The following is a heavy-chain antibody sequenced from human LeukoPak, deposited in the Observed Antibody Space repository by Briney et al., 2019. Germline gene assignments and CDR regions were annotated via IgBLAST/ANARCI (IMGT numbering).Heavy chain of an antibody. J-gene: IGHJ3*01. D-gene: IGHD4-11*01. V-gene: IGHV3-23*01. Sequence: GGSLRLSCAASGFPFCDFAMTWGRQVPGGGLELVSTITPSGQNKYYAASVKGRFTISRDDYKGMLYLQMNSLRAEDTAMYYCVKDDYCSIPGCVIDALVVWGQGTVVTVSS. CDR1: GFPFCDFA. CDR2: ITPSGQNK. CDR3: VKDDYCSIPGCVIDALVV.